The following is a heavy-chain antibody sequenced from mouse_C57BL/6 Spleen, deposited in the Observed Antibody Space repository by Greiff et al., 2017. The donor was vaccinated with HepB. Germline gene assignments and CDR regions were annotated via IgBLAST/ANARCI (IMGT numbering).Heavy chain of an antibody. CDR2: INPSSGYT. CDR1: GYTFTSYT. CDR3: ARPYDGYPAY. V-gene: IGHV1-4*01. J-gene: IGHJ3*01. D-gene: IGHD2-3*01. Sequence: VKVVESGAELARPGASVKMSCKASGYTFTSYTMHWVKQRPGQGLEWIGYINPSSGYTKYNQKFKDKATLTADKSSSTAYMQLSSLTSEDSAVYYCARPYDGYPAYWGQGTLVTVSA.